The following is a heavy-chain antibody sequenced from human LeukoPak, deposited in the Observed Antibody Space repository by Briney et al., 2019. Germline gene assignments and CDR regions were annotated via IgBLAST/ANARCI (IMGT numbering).Heavy chain of an antibody. D-gene: IGHD4-23*01. CDR2: IYRGGKK. V-gene: IGHV3-53*01. J-gene: IGHJ4*02. CDR3: ARGADRWNYFDY. Sequence: GGSMTLSCPASGFTVSSNFLSWVRQAPGKGMEWVSVIYRGGKKYYDDSVKGRFTISRDNSKNTLYLQMNSLRAEDTAVYYCARGADRWNYFDYWGQGTLVTVSS. CDR1: GFTVSSNF.